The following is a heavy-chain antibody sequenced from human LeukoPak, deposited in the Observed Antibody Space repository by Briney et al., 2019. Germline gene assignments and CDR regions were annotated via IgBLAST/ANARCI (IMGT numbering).Heavy chain of an antibody. CDR1: GYTFTGYY. J-gene: IGHJ4*02. D-gene: IGHD3-3*01. CDR2: INPNSGGT. Sequence: GASVKVSCKASGYTFTGYYMHWVRQAPGQGLEWMGRINPNSGGTNYAQKFQGRVTMTRDTSISTAYMELSRLRSDDTAVYYCARGPPSNYGFWSGHPYYFDYWGQGTLVTVSS. CDR3: ARGPPSNYGFWSGHPYYFDY. V-gene: IGHV1-2*06.